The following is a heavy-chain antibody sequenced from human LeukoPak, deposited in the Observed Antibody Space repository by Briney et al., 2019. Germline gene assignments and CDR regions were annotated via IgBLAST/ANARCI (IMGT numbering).Heavy chain of an antibody. V-gene: IGHV4-30-4*08. CDR3: AMQVGYSYGCDY. D-gene: IGHD5-18*01. J-gene: IGHJ4*02. CDR2: IYYSGST. CDR1: GGSISSGDYY. Sequence: PSETPSLTCTVSGGSISSGDYYWSWIRQPPGKGLEWIGYIYYSGSTYYNPSLKSRVTISVDTSKNQFSLKLSSVTAADTAVYYCAMQVGYSYGCDYWGQGTLVTVSS.